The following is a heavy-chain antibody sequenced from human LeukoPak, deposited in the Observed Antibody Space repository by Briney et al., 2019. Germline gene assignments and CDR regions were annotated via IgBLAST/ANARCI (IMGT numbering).Heavy chain of an antibody. CDR3: ASGGRGTIIMIVVAALDY. CDR2: ISSSGNYI. CDR1: GFTFTSYS. V-gene: IGHV3-21*01. D-gene: IGHD3-22*01. J-gene: IGHJ4*02. Sequence: GGSLRLSCAASGFTFTSYSMNWVRQAPGKGLEWVSSISSSGNYIYYADSVKGRFTISRDNARNSLYLQMNSLRAEDTAVYYCASGGRGTIIMIVVAALDYWGQGTLVTDSS.